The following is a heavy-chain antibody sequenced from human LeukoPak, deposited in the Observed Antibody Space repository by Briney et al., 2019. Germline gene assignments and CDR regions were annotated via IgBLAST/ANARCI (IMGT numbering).Heavy chain of an antibody. J-gene: IGHJ6*02. CDR2: ISSSGSTI. Sequence: PGGSLRLSCAASGFTFSDYYMSWIRQAPGKGLEWVSYISSSGSTIYYADSVKGRFTISRDNAKNSLYLQMNSLRAEDTAVYYCARFRAWAAANYYYYGMDVWGQGTTVTVSS. D-gene: IGHD6-13*01. V-gene: IGHV3-11*04. CDR1: GFTFSDYY. CDR3: ARFRAWAAANYYYYGMDV.